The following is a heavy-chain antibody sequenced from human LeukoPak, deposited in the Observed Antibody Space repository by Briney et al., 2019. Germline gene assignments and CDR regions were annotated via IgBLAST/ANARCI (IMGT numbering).Heavy chain of an antibody. CDR1: GFTFSTYS. V-gene: IGHV3-21*01. CDR3: ARDGSGYDDAFDI. Sequence: GGSLRLSCAASGFTFSTYSMTWVRQAPGKGLEWVSSISSSSSYIYYADSVKGRFTISRDNAKNSLFLQMSSLRAEDTAVYYCARDGSGYDDAFDIWGQGTMVTVSS. CDR2: ISSSSSYI. J-gene: IGHJ3*02. D-gene: IGHD3-10*01.